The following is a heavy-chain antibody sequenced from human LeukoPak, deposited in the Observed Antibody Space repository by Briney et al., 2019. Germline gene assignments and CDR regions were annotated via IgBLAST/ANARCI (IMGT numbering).Heavy chain of an antibody. V-gene: IGHV3-48*04. J-gene: IGHJ4*02. CDR1: GFTFSSYW. CDR3: ARLPAYCSSTSCYVDY. CDR2: ISSSGSTI. D-gene: IGHD2-2*01. Sequence: PGGSLRLSCAASGFTFSSYWMNWVRQAPGKGLEWVSYISSSGSTIYYADSVKGRFTISRDNAKNSLYLQMNSLRAEDTAVFYCARLPAYCSSTSCYVDYWGQGTLVTVSS.